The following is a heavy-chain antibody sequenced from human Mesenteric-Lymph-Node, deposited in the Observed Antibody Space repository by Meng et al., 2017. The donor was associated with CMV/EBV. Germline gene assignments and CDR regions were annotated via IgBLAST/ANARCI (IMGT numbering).Heavy chain of an antibody. V-gene: IGHV4-59*01. CDR1: NGSISSYF. J-gene: IGHJ4*02. CDR2: IYYSGST. Sequence: SETLSLTCTVSNGSISSYFWSWIRQPPGKGLVWIGYIYYSGSTNYNPSLKSRVTISVDTSKNQFSLKLSSVTAADTAVYYCARGDRGTDYGDYYFDYWGQGTLVTVSS. CDR3: ARGDRGTDYGDYYFDY. D-gene: IGHD4-17*01.